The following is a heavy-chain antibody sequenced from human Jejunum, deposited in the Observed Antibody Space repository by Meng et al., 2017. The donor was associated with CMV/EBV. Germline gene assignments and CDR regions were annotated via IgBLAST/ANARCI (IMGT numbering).Heavy chain of an antibody. V-gene: IGHV1-69*13. CDR2: LIAVFDKT. CDR1: GGSFSTHT. J-gene: IGHJ4*02. Sequence: QVQVVQSGVEVKKPGSSGKVACKTSGGSFSTHTFSWVRQAPGQGLEWMGGLIAVFDKTKAAPRFQDRVTFTADESTSTAYMELSSLTFDDTAVYFCARGRRNEPLFDYWGQGTLVTVSS. D-gene: IGHD1-14*01. CDR3: ARGRRNEPLFDY.